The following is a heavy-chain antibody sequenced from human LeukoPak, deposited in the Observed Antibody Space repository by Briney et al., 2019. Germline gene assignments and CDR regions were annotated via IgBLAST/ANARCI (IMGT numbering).Heavy chain of an antibody. Sequence: ASVKVSCKASGYTFTGYYMHWVRQAPGQGLEWMGRINPNSGGTNYAQKFQGRVTMTRDTSISTAYMELSRLRFDDTAVYYCVLWYCSGGSCTIDYWGQGTLVTVSS. CDR3: VLWYCSGGSCTIDY. CDR2: INPNSGGT. CDR1: GYTFTGYY. V-gene: IGHV1-2*06. J-gene: IGHJ4*02. D-gene: IGHD2-15*01.